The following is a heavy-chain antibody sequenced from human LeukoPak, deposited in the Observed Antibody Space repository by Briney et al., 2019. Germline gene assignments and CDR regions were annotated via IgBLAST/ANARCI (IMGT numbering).Heavy chain of an antibody. CDR1: GFTFSSYA. CDR2: ISGSGGST. CDR3: AKALYYDSSGYYLPDDY. Sequence: GGSLRLSCAASGFTFSSYAMSWVRQAPGKGLEWVSAISGSGGSTYYADSVKGRFTISRDNSKNTLYLQMNSLRAEDTAVYYCAKALYYDSSGYYLPDDYWGQGTLVTVSS. V-gene: IGHV3-23*01. J-gene: IGHJ4*02. D-gene: IGHD3-22*01.